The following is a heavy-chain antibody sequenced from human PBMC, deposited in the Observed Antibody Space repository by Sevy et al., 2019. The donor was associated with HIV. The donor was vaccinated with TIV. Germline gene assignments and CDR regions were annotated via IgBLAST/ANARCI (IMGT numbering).Heavy chain of an antibody. Sequence: GGSLRLSCAASGFTFSNYAMNWVRQAPGKGLEWVAAISGSGGSTYYADSVKGRFTISRDNSKNTLYLQMNSLRAEDTAVYYCAKAPNGYYGSGREGYYFDYWGQGTLVTVSS. D-gene: IGHD3-10*01. V-gene: IGHV3-23*01. CDR2: ISGSGGST. CDR3: AKAPNGYYGSGREGYYFDY. CDR1: GFTFSNYA. J-gene: IGHJ4*02.